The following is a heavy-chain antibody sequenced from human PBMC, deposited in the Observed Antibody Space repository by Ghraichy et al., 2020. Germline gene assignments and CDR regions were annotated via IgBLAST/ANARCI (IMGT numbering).Heavy chain of an antibody. V-gene: IGHV3-74*01. Sequence: GGSLRLSCTASGFTLSRNWMHWVRQAPGKGLVWVSRINSDGSSTTYADSVRGRFTISRDNAKNTLYLQMNSLRAEDTAVYYCARGQVGGSLPLDYWGQGTLVTVSS. CDR1: GFTLSRNW. D-gene: IGHD1-26*01. CDR3: ARGQVGGSLPLDY. J-gene: IGHJ4*02. CDR2: INSDGSST.